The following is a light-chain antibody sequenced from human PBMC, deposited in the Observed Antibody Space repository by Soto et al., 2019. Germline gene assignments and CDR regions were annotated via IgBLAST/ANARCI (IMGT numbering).Light chain of an antibody. CDR3: QQYGRSPYT. CDR2: DAS. Sequence: EIVLTQSPGTLSLSPGERATLSCRASQSISTTYLAWYQQRPGQAPRILIYDASNRATGIPDRFSGSGSGTNFTLTITSLEPEDFAMFYCQQYGRSPYTFGQGTKLEIK. CDR1: QSISTTY. J-gene: IGKJ2*01. V-gene: IGKV3-20*01.